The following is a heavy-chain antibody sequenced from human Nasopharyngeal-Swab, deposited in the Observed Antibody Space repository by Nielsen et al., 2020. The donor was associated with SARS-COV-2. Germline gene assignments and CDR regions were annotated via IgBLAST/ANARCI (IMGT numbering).Heavy chain of an antibody. Sequence: GESVKIYCAGSGFSFSSYDMNWVRQAPGKGLEWVAVISYDGSNKYYADSVKGRFTISRDNSKNTLYLQMNSLRAEDTAVYYCARDGPYSSGLFDYWGQGTLVTVSS. CDR1: GFSFSSYD. CDR3: ARDGPYSSGLFDY. J-gene: IGHJ4*02. D-gene: IGHD6-19*01. V-gene: IGHV3-30*04. CDR2: ISYDGSNK.